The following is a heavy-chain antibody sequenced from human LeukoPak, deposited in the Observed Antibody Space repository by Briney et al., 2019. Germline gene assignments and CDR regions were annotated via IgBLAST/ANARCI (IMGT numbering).Heavy chain of an antibody. CDR3: ARGHSFSSSWSRSALAI. V-gene: IGHV4-38-2*02. J-gene: IGHJ3*02. CDR1: GYSISNGYY. Sequence: PSETLSLTCTVSGYSISNGYYWGWIRQPPGTGLEWIGSIYPSGSTFYNPSLKSRVTISVDTSKNQFSLRLSSVTAADTAVYYCARGHSFSSSWSRSALAIWGQGTMVTVSS. CDR2: IYPSGST. D-gene: IGHD6-13*01.